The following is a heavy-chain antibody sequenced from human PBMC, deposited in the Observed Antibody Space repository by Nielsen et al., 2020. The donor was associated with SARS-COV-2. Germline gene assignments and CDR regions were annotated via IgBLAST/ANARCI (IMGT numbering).Heavy chain of an antibody. J-gene: IGHJ5*02. CDR2: VSGNVAQTT. D-gene: IGHD6-13*01. CDR1: GFTFSAYA. Sequence: GESLKISCAASGFTFSAYAMIWVRQAAGKGLEWVSAVSGNVAQTTYYADSVKGRFTISRDNSKNTLDLQMNSLRGEDTAVYYCAKAGAKFSSAWSVWFDPWGQGTLVTVSS. CDR3: AKAGAKFSSAWSVWFDP. V-gene: IGHV3-23*01.